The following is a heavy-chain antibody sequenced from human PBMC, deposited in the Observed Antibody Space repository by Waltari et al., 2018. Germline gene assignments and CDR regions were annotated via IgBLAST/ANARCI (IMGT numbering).Heavy chain of an antibody. V-gene: IGHV3-30*02. CDR1: GLPFSNFG. Sequence: QVNLVESGGGVVQPGGSVRLSCATSGLPFSNFGMHWVRQAPGKGWSWVALICLDGSDKFYADSVRGRFTISRDNSARTRYLDMDSLRLDDTAMYYCAKDAFGNTYLDFWGQGTLVTVSS. CDR2: ICLDGSDK. CDR3: AKDAFGNTYLDF. D-gene: IGHD2-2*02. J-gene: IGHJ4*02.